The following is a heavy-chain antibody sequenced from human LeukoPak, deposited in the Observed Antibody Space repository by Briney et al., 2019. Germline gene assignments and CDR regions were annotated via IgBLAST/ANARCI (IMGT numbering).Heavy chain of an antibody. CDR1: GGSFSDDC. V-gene: IGHV4-34*01. Sequence: SETLSLTCAVYGGSFSDDCWSWIRQPPGTGLEWIGEISHGGRTNHNPSLKSRVTISVDTSKNQFSLKLRSVTAADTAVYYCARLGSSGWYNWFDPWGQGTLVTVSS. CDR2: ISHGGRT. D-gene: IGHD6-13*01. J-gene: IGHJ5*02. CDR3: ARLGSSGWYNWFDP.